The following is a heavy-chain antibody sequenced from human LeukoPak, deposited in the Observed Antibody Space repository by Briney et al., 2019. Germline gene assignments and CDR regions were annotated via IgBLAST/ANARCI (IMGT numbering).Heavy chain of an antibody. Sequence: GASVKVSCKASGYTFTGYYMHWVRQAPGQGLEWMGWINPNSGGTNYAQKFQGRVTMTRDTSISTAYLQWSSLKASDTAMYYCARHSGSYSTIDYWGQGTLVTVSS. V-gene: IGHV1-2*02. CDR1: GYTFTGYY. D-gene: IGHD6-13*01. CDR3: ARHSGSYSTIDY. CDR2: INPNSGGT. J-gene: IGHJ4*02.